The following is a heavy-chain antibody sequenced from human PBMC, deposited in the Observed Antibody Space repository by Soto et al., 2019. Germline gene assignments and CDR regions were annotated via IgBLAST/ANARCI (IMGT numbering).Heavy chain of an antibody. CDR2: VYYSGTT. Sequence: ETLSLTCTVSGGSISSYYWSWIRQPPGKRLEWIGYVYYSGTTNYNPSLKSRVTISVDLSKNQFSLRLSSVTIADTAVYYCARVLTTVVTNWFDPWGQGTLVTVSS. CDR3: ARVLTTVVTNWFDP. V-gene: IGHV4-59*01. CDR1: GGSISSYY. D-gene: IGHD4-17*01. J-gene: IGHJ5*02.